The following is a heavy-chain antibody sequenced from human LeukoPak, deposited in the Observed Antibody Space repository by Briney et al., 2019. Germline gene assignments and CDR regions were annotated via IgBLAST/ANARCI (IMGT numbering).Heavy chain of an antibody. D-gene: IGHD3-10*01. CDR1: GASISSYS. J-gene: IGHJ4*02. V-gene: IGHV4-4*07. CDR3: GAYGSGVYFPFT. Sequence: KPWETLFLTCIVSGASISSYSWSWVRQPAGKGLEWIGLIYAGGSTNYNPSFNSRLTISVDTSKNHFSLKLTSVTAADTAVYFCGAYGSGVYFPFTGGETILVTVS. CDR2: IYAGGST.